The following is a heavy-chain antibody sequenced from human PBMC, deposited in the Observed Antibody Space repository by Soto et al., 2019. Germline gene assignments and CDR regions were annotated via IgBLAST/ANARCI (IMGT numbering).Heavy chain of an antibody. CDR1: GGSISSGDYY. D-gene: IGHD3-22*01. J-gene: IGHJ6*04. CDR3: ARAKGVQDSYDSSGYYPLTNYYYYGMGV. Sequence: PSETLSLTCTVSGGSISSGDYYWSWIRQPPGKGLEWIGYIYYSGSTYYNPSLKSRVTISVDTSKNQFSLKLSSVTAADTAVYYCARAKGVQDSYDSSGYYPLTNYYYYGMGVWGKGTTVTVSS. CDR2: IYYSGST. V-gene: IGHV4-30-4*01.